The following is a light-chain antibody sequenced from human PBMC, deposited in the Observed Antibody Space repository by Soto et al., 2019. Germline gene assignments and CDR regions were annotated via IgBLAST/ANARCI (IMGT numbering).Light chain of an antibody. CDR1: QTVNSDY. CDR2: ATS. V-gene: IGKV3-20*01. CDR3: HQFGYSPRT. J-gene: IGKJ1*01. Sequence: EVGWTRSPDTLSLCSGETATLSGRASQTVNSDYLALFQQRPGQAPRLLSFATSRRATDIPDRFSGSRSGTDFTRANRRLEPEDFAVYYCHQFGYSPRTFGQGTKVDNK.